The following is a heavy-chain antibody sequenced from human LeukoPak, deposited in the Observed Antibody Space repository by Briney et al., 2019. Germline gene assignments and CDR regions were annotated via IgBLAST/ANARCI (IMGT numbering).Heavy chain of an antibody. Sequence: PSETLSLTCTVSGGSISSYYWSWIRQPPGKGLEWIGYIYTSGSTNYNPSLKSRVTISVDTSKNQFSLKLSSVTAADTAVYYRARWNSGYDSSAWFDPWGQGTLVTVSS. V-gene: IGHV4-4*09. CDR3: ARWNSGYDSSAWFDP. D-gene: IGHD5-12*01. CDR1: GGSISSYY. J-gene: IGHJ5*02. CDR2: IYTSGST.